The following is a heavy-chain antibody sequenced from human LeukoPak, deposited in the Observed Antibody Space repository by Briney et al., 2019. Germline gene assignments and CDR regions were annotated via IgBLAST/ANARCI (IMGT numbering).Heavy chain of an antibody. Sequence: PGGSLRLSCAASGFTFSSYEMNWVRQAPGKGLEWVSAISGSGGSTYYADPVKGRFTISRDNSKNTLYLQMNSLRAEDTAVYYCAKGVGYGDYDSYYFDYWGQGTLVTVSS. D-gene: IGHD4-17*01. CDR3: AKGVGYGDYDSYYFDY. CDR1: GFTFSSYE. V-gene: IGHV3-23*01. CDR2: ISGSGGST. J-gene: IGHJ4*02.